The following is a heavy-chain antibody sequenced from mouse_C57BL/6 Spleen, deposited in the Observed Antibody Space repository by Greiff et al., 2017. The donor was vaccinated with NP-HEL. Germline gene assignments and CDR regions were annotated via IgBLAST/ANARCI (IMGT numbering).Heavy chain of an antibody. V-gene: IGHV1-50*01. D-gene: IGHD3-2*02. Sequence: QVQLQQPGAELVKPGASVKLSCKASGYTFTSYWMQWVKQRPGQGLEWIGEIDPSDSYTNYNQKFKGKATLTVDTSSSTAYMQLSSLTSEDSAVYYCARKGLRLRGPWFAYWGQGTLVTVSA. J-gene: IGHJ3*01. CDR3: ARKGLRLRGPWFAY. CDR2: IDPSDSYT. CDR1: GYTFTSYW.